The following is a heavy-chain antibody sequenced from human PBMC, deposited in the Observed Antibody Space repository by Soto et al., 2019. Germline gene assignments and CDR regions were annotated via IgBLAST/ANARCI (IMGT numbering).Heavy chain of an antibody. V-gene: IGHV3-48*03. Sequence: SXGSLRLSCAAYGFTCSSYYMNWVRQAPGKGLDWVSYISISGSTIYYADSVKGRFTISRDNAKNSLYLQMNSLRAEDTAVYYCARENPYYDFWSGNRGDFDDWGHGTLVTASS. J-gene: IGHJ4*01. CDR2: ISISGSTI. D-gene: IGHD3-3*01. CDR3: ARENPYYDFWSGNRGDFDD. CDR1: GFTCSSYY.